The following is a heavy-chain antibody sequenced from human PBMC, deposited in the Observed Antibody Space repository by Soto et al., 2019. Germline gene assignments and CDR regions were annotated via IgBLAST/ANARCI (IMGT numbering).Heavy chain of an antibody. D-gene: IGHD6-19*01. V-gene: IGHV1-69*04. J-gene: IGHJ3*02. Sequence: SVKVSCKASGGTFSSYTISWVRQAPGQGLEWMGRIIPILGIANYAQKFQGRVTITADKSTSTAYMELSSLRAEDTAVYYCAKDKGIAVAGTFVSLDNLGSFDIWGQGTMVTVSS. CDR3: AKDKGIAVAGTFVSLDNLGSFDI. CDR1: GGTFSSYT. CDR2: IIPILGIA.